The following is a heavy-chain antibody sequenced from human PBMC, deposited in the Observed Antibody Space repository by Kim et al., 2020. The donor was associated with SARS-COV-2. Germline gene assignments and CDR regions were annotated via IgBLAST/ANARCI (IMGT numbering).Heavy chain of an antibody. CDR2: ISYDGSNK. J-gene: IGHJ4*02. Sequence: GGSLRLSCAASGFTFSSYGMHWVRQAPGKGLEWVAVISYDGSNKYYADSVKGRFTISRDNSKNTLYLQMNSLRAEDTAVYYCAKLSQSGYSYGDGDYWGQGTLVTVSS. D-gene: IGHD5-18*01. CDR3: AKLSQSGYSYGDGDY. CDR1: GFTFSSYG. V-gene: IGHV3-30*18.